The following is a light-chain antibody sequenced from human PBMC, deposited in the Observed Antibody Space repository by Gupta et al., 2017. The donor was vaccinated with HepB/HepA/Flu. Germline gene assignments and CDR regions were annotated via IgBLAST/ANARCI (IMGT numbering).Light chain of an antibody. V-gene: IGLV1-44*01. CDR3: SLWDASLQVV. J-gene: IGLJ2*01. CDR1: SSNIGSNT. CDR2: LNN. Sequence: VLRQPPSASGTPGQRVTISCSGTSSNIGSNTVNWYQQFPGSAPRLLIYLNNQRPSGVSDRCAGSKSGTSAFLAISRLQSEDEAIYFCSLWDASLQVVFGGGTKLTVL.